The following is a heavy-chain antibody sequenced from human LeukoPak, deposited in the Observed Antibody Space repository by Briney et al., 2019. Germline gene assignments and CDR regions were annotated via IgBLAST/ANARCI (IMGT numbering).Heavy chain of an antibody. J-gene: IGHJ4*02. CDR2: IYYSGST. V-gene: IGHV4-59*12. CDR1: GGSISSYY. Sequence: SETLSLTCTVSGGSISSYYWSWIRQPPGKGLEWIGYIYYSGSTNYNPSLKSRVTISVDTSKNQFSLKLSSVTAADTAVYYCARDYGDYEWYYFDYWGQGTLVTVSS. CDR3: ARDYGDYEWYYFDY. D-gene: IGHD4-17*01.